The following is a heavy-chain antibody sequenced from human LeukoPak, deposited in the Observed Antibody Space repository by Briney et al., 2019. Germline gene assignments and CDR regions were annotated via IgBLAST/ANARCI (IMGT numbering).Heavy chain of an antibody. V-gene: IGHV3-74*01. CDR2: IDPYGGDT. Sequence: GGSLRLSCGACGFSFISYGMHWVRQTPEKRLVWVSYIDPYGGDTNYADSVKGRFTISRDNDKNTLYLQMNSLRVDDTAVYFCARGPYYYDSVGPPDIWGHGTMVTVSS. CDR1: GFSFISYG. J-gene: IGHJ3*02. CDR3: ARGPYYYDSVGPPDI. D-gene: IGHD3-22*01.